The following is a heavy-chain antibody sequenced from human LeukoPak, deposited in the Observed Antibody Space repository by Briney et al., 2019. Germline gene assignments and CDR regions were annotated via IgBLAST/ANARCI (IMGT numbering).Heavy chain of an antibody. V-gene: IGHV3-23*01. CDR2: IIASGDNT. CDR1: GFTFSSHA. J-gene: IGHJ3*02. Sequence: GSLRLSCVASGFTFSSHAMSWVRHAPGKDLGWVSAIIASGDNTYYADSVKGRFTISRDNSKNTLYLQMNSLRAEDTAAYYCAKDPLGIGPAFDIWGQGTMVSVSS. CDR3: AKDPLGIGPAFDI. D-gene: IGHD7-27*01.